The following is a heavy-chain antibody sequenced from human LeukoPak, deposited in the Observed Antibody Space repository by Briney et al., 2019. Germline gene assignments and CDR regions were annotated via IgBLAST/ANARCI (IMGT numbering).Heavy chain of an antibody. V-gene: IGHV3-21*01. CDR1: GFTFSDYS. Sequence: GGSLRLSCAASGFTFSDYSMNWARQAPGKGLEWVSSINRNSRHEYYAGSVKGRFTISRDNAKNSLYLQMNSLRAEDMAVYYCVRDSMGERATTAYLHHWDQGTLVTVSS. CDR2: INRNSRHE. J-gene: IGHJ1*01. D-gene: IGHD1-26*01. CDR3: VRDSMGERATTAYLHH.